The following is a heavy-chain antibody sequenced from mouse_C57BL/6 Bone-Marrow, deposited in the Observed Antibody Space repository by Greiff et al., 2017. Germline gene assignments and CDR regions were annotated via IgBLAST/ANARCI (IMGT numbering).Heavy chain of an antibody. V-gene: IGHV1-75*01. Sequence: VKLQESGPELVKPGASVKISCKASGYTFTDYYINWVKQRPGQGLEWIGWIFPGSGSTYYNEKFKGKATLTVDKSSSTAYMLLSSLTSEDSAVYFCARSNWAHYYFDYWGQGTTLTVSS. CDR1: GYTFTDYY. CDR2: IFPGSGST. J-gene: IGHJ2*01. CDR3: ARSNWAHYYFDY. D-gene: IGHD4-1*01.